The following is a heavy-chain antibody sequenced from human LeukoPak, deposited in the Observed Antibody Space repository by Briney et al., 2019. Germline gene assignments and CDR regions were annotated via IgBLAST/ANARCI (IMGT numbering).Heavy chain of an antibody. CDR2: IYYSGNT. D-gene: IGHD3-10*01. CDR3: ARQVLLWFGELSSGDADY. CDR1: GGSISSSSYY. V-gene: IGHV4-39*01. J-gene: IGHJ4*02. Sequence: PSETLSLTCTVSGGSISSSSYYWGWIRQPPGKGLEWIGSIYYSGNTYYNPSLKSRVTISVDTSKNQFSLKLSSVTAADTAVYYCARQVLLWFGELSSGDADYWGQGTLVTVSS.